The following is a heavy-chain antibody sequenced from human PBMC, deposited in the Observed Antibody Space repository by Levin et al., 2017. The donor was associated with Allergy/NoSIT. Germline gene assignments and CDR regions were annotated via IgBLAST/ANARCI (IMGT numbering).Heavy chain of an antibody. CDR1: GFTFSSYG. CDR2: ISYDGSNK. D-gene: IGHD4-17*01. Sequence: GESLKISCAASGFTFSSYGMHWVRQAPGKGLEWVAVISYDGSNKYYADSVKGRFTISRDNSKNTLYLQMNSLRAEDTAVYYCANSPDYGDPGYYDYGMDGWGQGTTVTVSS. CDR3: ANSPDYGDPGYYDYGMDG. J-gene: IGHJ6*02. V-gene: IGHV3-30*18.